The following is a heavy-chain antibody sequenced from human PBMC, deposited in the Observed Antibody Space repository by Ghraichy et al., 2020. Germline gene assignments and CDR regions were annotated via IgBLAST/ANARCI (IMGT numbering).Heavy chain of an antibody. CDR2: ISFDGSNE. D-gene: IGHD6-13*01. Sequence: GGSLRLSCAASGFSFINYDMHWVRQAPGKGLEWVAGISFDGSNEYYAESVRGRFTISRDYSKNTLYLQVRSLRTEDTAVYYCAKHNNSWYSFDHWGQGTLVTVSS. CDR3: AKHNNSWYSFDH. J-gene: IGHJ4*02. CDR1: GFSFINYD. V-gene: IGHV3-30*18.